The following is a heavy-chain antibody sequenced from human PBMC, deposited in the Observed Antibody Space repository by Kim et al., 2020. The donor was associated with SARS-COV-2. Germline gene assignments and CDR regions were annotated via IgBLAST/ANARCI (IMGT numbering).Heavy chain of an antibody. CDR3: AKGGGERAPPWCYGDY. Sequence: GGSLRLSCAASGFTFSSYGMHWVRQAPGKGLEWVAVISYDGSNKYYADSVKGRFTISRDNSKNTLYLQMNSLRAEDTAVYYCAKGGGERAPPWCYGDY. CDR2: ISYDGSNK. D-gene: IGHD2-15*01. J-gene: IGHJ4*01. V-gene: IGHV3-30*18. CDR1: GFTFSSYG.